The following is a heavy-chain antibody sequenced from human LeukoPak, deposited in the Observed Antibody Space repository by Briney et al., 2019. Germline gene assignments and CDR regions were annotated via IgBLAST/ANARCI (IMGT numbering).Heavy chain of an antibody. D-gene: IGHD3-3*01. Sequence: GGSLRLSCAASGFTFSSYSMNWVRQAPGKGLEWVSSISSSSSYIYYADSVKGRFTISRDNAKNSLYLQMNSLRAEDTAVYYCARDLYYLEWLLLFDYWGQGTLVTVSS. CDR1: GFTFSSYS. V-gene: IGHV3-21*01. CDR3: ARDLYYLEWLLLFDY. J-gene: IGHJ4*02. CDR2: ISSSSSYI.